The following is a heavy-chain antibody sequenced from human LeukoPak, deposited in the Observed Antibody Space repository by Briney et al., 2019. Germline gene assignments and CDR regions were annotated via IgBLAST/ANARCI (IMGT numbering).Heavy chain of an antibody. CDR3: ARDRHGYSSWFDP. CDR2: INPNSGGT. J-gene: IGHJ5*02. V-gene: IGHV1-2*02. CDR1: GYTFTDYH. Sequence: ASVKVSFKASGYTFTDYHMHWVRQAPGQGLEWMGWINPNSGGTNCAQKFQGRVTMTRDTSISTAYMELSSLRSDDTAVYYCARDRHGYSSWFDPWGEGTQVTVSS. D-gene: IGHD6-19*01.